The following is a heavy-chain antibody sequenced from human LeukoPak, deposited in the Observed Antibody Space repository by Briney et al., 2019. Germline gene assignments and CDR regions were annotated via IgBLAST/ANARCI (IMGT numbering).Heavy chain of an antibody. J-gene: IGHJ4*02. CDR1: GGSFSGYY. V-gene: IGHV4-34*01. CDR2: INHSGST. D-gene: IGHD5-18*01. Sequence: KPSETLSLTCAVYGGSFSGYYWSWIRQPPGKGLEWIGEINHSGSTNYNPSLKSRVTISVDTSKNQFSLKLSSVTAADTAVYYCARHVKNTAMVLYFDYWGQGTLVTVSS. CDR3: ARHVKNTAMVLYFDY.